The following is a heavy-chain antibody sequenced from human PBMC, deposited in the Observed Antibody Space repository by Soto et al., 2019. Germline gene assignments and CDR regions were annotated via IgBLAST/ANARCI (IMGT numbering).Heavy chain of an antibody. D-gene: IGHD3-9*01. CDR3: ARADYDILTGSYAVDV. J-gene: IGHJ6*02. CDR1: GGSMGNYY. CDR2: VSSSGNT. V-gene: IGHV4-4*07. Sequence: QVQLQESGPGLVKPSETLSLTCTVSGGSMGNYYWFWIRQFAGKELEWIGRVSSSGNTNDNPSLRSRATLSIDTSKNQFSLKLSSVPAADTAVYYCARADYDILTGSYAVDVWGQGTTVTVSS.